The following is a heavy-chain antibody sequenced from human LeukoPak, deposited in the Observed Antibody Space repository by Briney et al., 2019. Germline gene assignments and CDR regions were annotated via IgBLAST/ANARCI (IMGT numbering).Heavy chain of an antibody. CDR3: AKSAWWGSCRYQSPTFHY. J-gene: IGHJ4*02. D-gene: IGHD3-16*02. V-gene: IGHV3-23*01. CDR1: GFTFSSYA. Sequence: GGSLRLSCAASGFTFSSYAMSWVRQAPGKGLEWVSAISGSGGSTYYADSVKGRFTISRDNSKNTLYLQMNSLRAEDTAVYYCAKSAWWGSCRYQSPTFHYWGQGTLVTVSS. CDR2: ISGSGGST.